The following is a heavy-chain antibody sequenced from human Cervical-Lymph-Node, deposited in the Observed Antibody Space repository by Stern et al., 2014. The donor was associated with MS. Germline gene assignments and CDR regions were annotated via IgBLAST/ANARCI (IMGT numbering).Heavy chain of an antibody. CDR2: INQDGSQR. CDR3: TGDVSTRREVLALDF. V-gene: IGHV3-7*01. CDR1: GFTISPYW. Sequence: EVQLVESGGGLVPPGGSLRLSCAAAGFTISPYWMHWVRQSPGKGLEWVANINQDGSQRYYMDSVEGRFTISRDNAHNSLYLQMDLLRVEDSAIYYCTGDVSTRREVLALDFWGHGTLVTVSS. J-gene: IGHJ3*01. D-gene: IGHD2-2*01.